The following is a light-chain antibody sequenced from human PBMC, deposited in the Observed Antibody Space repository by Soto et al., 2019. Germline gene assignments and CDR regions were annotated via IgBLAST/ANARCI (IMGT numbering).Light chain of an antibody. CDR3: QQRMES. J-gene: IGKJ5*01. CDR2: DAS. CDR1: QSVSSY. V-gene: IGKV3-11*01. Sequence: SPATLSLSPGERATLSCRASQSVSSYLAWYQQKPGQAPRLLIYDASNRATGIPGRFSGSGSGTDFTLTISSLEPEDFAVYYCQQRMESFGQGTRLEIK.